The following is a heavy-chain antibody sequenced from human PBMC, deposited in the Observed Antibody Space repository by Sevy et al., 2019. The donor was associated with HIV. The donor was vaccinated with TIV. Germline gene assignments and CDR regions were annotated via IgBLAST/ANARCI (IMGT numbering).Heavy chain of an antibody. CDR1: GFTFSNYS. CDR3: ARWGLLTGTTDDAFDI. D-gene: IGHD1-7*01. V-gene: IGHV3-21*01. J-gene: IGHJ3*02. CDR2: ISGRSRHI. Sequence: GGSLRLSCGASGFTFSNYSMNWVRQAPGEGLEWVSSISGRSRHIYYADSVKGRFTISRDNAKNSLYLQMNSLRAEDTAIYYCARWGLLTGTTDDAFDIWGQGTMVTVSS.